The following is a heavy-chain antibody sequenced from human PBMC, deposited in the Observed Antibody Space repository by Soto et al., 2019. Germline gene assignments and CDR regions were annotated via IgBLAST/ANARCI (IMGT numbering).Heavy chain of an antibody. CDR1: GGSFSGYY. D-gene: IGHD6-19*01. Sequence: SETLSLTCAVYGGSFSGYYWSWIRQPPGKGLEWIGEINHSGSTNYNPSLKSRVTISVDTSKNQFSLKLSSVTAADTAVYYCARRSVELYSSGCNDYWGQGTLVTVSS. J-gene: IGHJ4*02. CDR3: ARRSVELYSSGCNDY. CDR2: INHSGST. V-gene: IGHV4-34*01.